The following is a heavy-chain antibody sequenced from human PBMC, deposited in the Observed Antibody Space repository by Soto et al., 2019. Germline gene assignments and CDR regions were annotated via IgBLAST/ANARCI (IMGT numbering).Heavy chain of an antibody. CDR3: AREQPDPKETHYDFWSCYFTRGLSSEGSDH. D-gene: IGHD3-3*01. CDR2: ISYAGSNT. Sequence: RPAPGKGLEWVAVISYAGSNTYYDNAMKSRFTITRDNSKNTLYLQMNSMRAEDTAVYYCAREQPDPKETHYDFWSCYFTRGLSSEGSDHSGQGT. J-gene: IGHJ4*02. V-gene: IGHV3-30-3*01.